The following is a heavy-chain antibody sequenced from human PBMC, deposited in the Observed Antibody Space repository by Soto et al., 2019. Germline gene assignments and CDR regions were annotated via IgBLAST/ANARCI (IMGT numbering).Heavy chain of an antibody. V-gene: IGHV3-23*01. J-gene: IGHJ6*02. D-gene: IGHD2-2*01. Sequence: PGGSLRLSCAASGFTFSSYAMSWVRQAPGKRLEWVSAISGSGGSTYYADSVKGRFTISRDNSKNTLYLQMNSLRAEDTAVYYCAKRGYCSSTSCYDYYYYGMDVWGQGTTVTVSS. CDR1: GFTFSSYA. CDR2: ISGSGGST. CDR3: AKRGYCSSTSCYDYYYYGMDV.